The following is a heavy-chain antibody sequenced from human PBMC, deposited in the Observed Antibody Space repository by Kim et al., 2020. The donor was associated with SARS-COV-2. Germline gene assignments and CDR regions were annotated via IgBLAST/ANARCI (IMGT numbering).Heavy chain of an antibody. CDR1: GGSISSGGYY. CDR2: IYYSGST. Sequence: SETLSLTCTVSGGSISSGGYYWSWIRQHPGKGLEWIGYIYYSGSTYYNPSLKSRVTISVDTSKNQFSLKLSSVTAADTAVYYCARAGGGAGDSYGMDVWGQGTTVTVSS. CDR3: ARAGGGAGDSYGMDV. J-gene: IGHJ6*02. V-gene: IGHV4-31*03. D-gene: IGHD1-26*01.